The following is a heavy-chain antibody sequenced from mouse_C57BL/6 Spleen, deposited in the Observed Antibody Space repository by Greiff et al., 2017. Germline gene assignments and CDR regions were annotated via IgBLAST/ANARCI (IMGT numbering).Heavy chain of an antibody. CDR1: GYTFTNYW. D-gene: IGHD1-1*01. V-gene: IGHV1-63*01. CDR2: IYPGGGYT. J-gene: IGHJ2*01. CDR3: ARSVNYYGSRYYLDY. Sequence: VQLKESGAELVRPGTSVKMSCKASGYTFTNYWIGWAKQRPGHGLEWIGEIYPGGGYTTYNEKFKGKATLTAAKSSSTAYMQCSRLTSEDSAIDYCARSVNYYGSRYYLDYWGQGTTLTVSS.